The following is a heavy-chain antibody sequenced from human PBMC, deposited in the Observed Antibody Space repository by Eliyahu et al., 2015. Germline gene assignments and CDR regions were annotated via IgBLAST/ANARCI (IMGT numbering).Heavy chain of an antibody. V-gene: IGHV3-23*01. J-gene: IGHJ6*02. CDR3: AISHRILNQVFGVVPYYYYNMDV. Sequence: EVQLLESGGGLVQPGGSLRLSCAASGFPFXHRAXXLXXXXPGKGLEWVSSIDHSGDSTYFADSVKGRFTIFRDNSKNTLYLQMNSLRAEDTAIYYCAISHRILNQVFGVVPYYYYNMDVWAQGTTVTVSS. CDR2: IDHSGDST. CDR1: GFPFXHRA. D-gene: IGHD3-3*01.